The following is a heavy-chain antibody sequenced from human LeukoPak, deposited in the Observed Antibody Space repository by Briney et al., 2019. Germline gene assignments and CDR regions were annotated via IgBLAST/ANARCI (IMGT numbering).Heavy chain of an antibody. CDR2: ISAYNGNT. J-gene: IGHJ6*02. V-gene: IGHV1-18*01. Sequence: ASVEVSCKASGYTFTSYGISWVRQAPGQGLEWMGWISAYNGNTNYAQKLQGRVTMTTDTSTSTAYMELRSLRSDDAAVYYCARVGSFTGDYYGMDVWGQGTTVTVSS. CDR3: ARVGSFTGDYYGMDV. CDR1: GYTFTSYG. D-gene: IGHD1-14*01.